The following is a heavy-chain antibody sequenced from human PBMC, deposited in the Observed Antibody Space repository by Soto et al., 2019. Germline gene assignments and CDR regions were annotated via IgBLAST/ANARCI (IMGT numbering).Heavy chain of an antibody. CDR3: ASDSHCSGGPCPKGGFDM. Sequence: GESLKISCQGSGYGFSIYWVAWLRQMPGKGLEWVGFIYPGNSDTIYSPSFQGQVTISADLALSTTYLQWDTLKPSDTAIYFCASDSHCSGGPCPKGGFDMWGQGTMVTVSS. CDR1: GYGFSIYW. D-gene: IGHD2-15*01. J-gene: IGHJ3*02. CDR2: IYPGNSDT. V-gene: IGHV5-51*01.